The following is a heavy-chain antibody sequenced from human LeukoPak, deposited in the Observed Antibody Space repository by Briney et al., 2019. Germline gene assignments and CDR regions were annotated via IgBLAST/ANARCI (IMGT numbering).Heavy chain of an antibody. CDR3: AIRYSGSFDY. V-gene: IGHV1-2*02. D-gene: IGHD1-26*01. CDR2: INPNSGGT. Sequence: ASVKVSCKASGGTFSSYVISWVRQAPGQGLEWMAWINPNSGGTNYAQKFQGRVTMTRDTSINTASMELTSLSSDDTAVYYCAIRYSGSFDYWGQGTLVTVSS. J-gene: IGHJ4*02. CDR1: GGTFSSYV.